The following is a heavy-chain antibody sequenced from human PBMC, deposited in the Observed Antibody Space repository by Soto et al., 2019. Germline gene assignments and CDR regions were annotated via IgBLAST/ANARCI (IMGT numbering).Heavy chain of an antibody. CDR1: GYTFTSYY. J-gene: IGHJ4*02. V-gene: IGHV1-46*01. D-gene: IGHD3-22*01. CDR3: ARDKYYYDSSGSSNPYYFDY. CDR2: INPSGGST. Sequence: ASVKVSCKASGYTFTSYYMHWVRQAPGQGLEWMGIINPSGGSTSYAQKFQGRVTMTRDTSTSTVYMELSSLRSEDTAVYYCARDKYYYDSSGSSNPYYFDYWGQGTLVTVSS.